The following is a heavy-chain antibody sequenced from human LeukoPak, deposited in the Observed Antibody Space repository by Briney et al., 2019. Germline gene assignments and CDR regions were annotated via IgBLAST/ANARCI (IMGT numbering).Heavy chain of an antibody. V-gene: IGHV3-9*01. D-gene: IGHD3-10*01. J-gene: IGHJ3*02. Sequence: GRSLRLSCAASGFRFYDVMHWVRQAPGKGLEWVSGVSWNSGSIGYADSVKGRFTISRDNAKNSLYLQMNGLRAEDTALYYCAKENPSYGSGTGGGIDIWGQGTMVTASS. CDR3: AKENPSYGSGTGGGIDI. CDR2: VSWNSGSI. CDR1: GFRFYDV.